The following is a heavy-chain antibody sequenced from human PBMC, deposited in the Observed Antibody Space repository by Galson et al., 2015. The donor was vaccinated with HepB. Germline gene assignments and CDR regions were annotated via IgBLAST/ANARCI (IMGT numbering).Heavy chain of an antibody. CDR2: ISTYDGFT. CDR3: ARDRVSASPLDY. D-gene: IGHD3-3*02. Sequence: SVKVSCKASGYTFTKYGISWVRQAPGQGLEWMGWISTYDGFTKYAQNVQGKITLTTDSSTRSAYMELRSLRSYDTAMYYCARDRVSASPLDYWGQGTLITVSS. V-gene: IGHV1-18*04. CDR1: GYTFTKYG. J-gene: IGHJ4*02.